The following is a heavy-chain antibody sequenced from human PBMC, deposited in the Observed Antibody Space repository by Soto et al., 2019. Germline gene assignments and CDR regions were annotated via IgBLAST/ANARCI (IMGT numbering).Heavy chain of an antibody. D-gene: IGHD5-12*01. J-gene: IGHJ5*02. Sequence: QVQLVESGGGVVQPGRSLRLSCAASGFTFSSYAMHWVRQAPGKGLEWVAVISYDGSNKYYADSVKGRFTISRDNSKNTLYLQMNSLRAEDTAVYYCARDAVATVVNNWFDPWGQGTLVTVSS. CDR1: GFTFSSYA. CDR2: ISYDGSNK. V-gene: IGHV3-30-3*01. CDR3: ARDAVATVVNNWFDP.